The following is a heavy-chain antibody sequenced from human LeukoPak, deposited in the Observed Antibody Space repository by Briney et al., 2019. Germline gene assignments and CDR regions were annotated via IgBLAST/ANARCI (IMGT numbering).Heavy chain of an antibody. V-gene: IGHV3-20*04. D-gene: IGHD3-16*02. Sequence: GGSLRLSCAASGFTFDDYGMNWVRQAPGKGLEWVSGINWNGGSTGYADSVKGRFTISRDNAKNSLYLQMNSLRAEDTALYYCARGIYDYVWGSYRFDYWGQGTLVTVSS. CDR1: GFTFDDYG. CDR3: ARGIYDYVWGSYRFDY. J-gene: IGHJ4*02. CDR2: INWNGGST.